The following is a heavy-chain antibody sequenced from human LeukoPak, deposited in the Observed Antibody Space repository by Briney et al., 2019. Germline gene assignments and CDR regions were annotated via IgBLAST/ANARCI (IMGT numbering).Heavy chain of an antibody. J-gene: IGHJ4*02. V-gene: IGHV4-59*08. CDR1: GGSIETDY. CDR3: ARHVGTRYFDY. Sequence: PSETLSLTCTVSGGSIETDYWSWIRQPPGKGLEWIGNIHYSGNTNYNTSLKSRVTISLDTPKNQFSLKLSFVAAADTAVYYCARHVGTRYFDYWGLGTLVTVSS. D-gene: IGHD1-26*01. CDR2: IHYSGNT.